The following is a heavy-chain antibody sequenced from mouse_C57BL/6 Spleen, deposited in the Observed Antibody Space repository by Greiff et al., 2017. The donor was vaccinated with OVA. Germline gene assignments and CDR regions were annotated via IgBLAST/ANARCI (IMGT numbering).Heavy chain of an antibody. Sequence: VQLQQSGPELVKPGASVKISCKASGYTFTDYYMNWVKQSHGKSLEWIGDINPNNGGTSYNQKFKGKATLTVDKSSSTAYMELRSLTSEDSAVYYCARWGYYGSNYAMDYWGQGTSVTVSS. CDR3: ARWGYYGSNYAMDY. J-gene: IGHJ4*01. V-gene: IGHV1-26*01. D-gene: IGHD1-1*01. CDR1: GYTFTDYY. CDR2: INPNNGGT.